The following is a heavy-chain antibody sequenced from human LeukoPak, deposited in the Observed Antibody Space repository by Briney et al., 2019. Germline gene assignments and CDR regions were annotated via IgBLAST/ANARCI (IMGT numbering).Heavy chain of an antibody. CDR2: ISSSSSYI. CDR3: ARSGRDHIVVVPAAMASSYMDV. J-gene: IGHJ6*03. V-gene: IGHV3-21*01. CDR1: GITFNSYT. D-gene: IGHD2-2*01. Sequence: KAGGSLRLSCAASGITFNSYTMNWVRQAPGKGLEWVSSISSSSSYIYYADSVKGRFTISRDNAKNSLYLQMNSLRAEDTAVYYCARSGRDHIVVVPAAMASSYMDVWGKGTTVTISS.